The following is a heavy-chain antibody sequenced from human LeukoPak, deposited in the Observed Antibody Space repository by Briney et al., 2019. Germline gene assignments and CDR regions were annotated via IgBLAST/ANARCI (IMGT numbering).Heavy chain of an antibody. V-gene: IGHV1-18*01. CDR2: ISAYNGNT. CDR3: AREKSAIAYGGNIGAFDI. CDR1: GYTFTSYG. Sequence: ASVKASCKASGYTFTSYGISWVRQAPGQGLEWMGWISAYNGNTNYAQKLRGRVTMTTDTSTSTAYMELRSLRSDDTAVYYCAREKSAIAYGGNIGAFDIWGQGTMVTVSS. D-gene: IGHD4-23*01. J-gene: IGHJ3*02.